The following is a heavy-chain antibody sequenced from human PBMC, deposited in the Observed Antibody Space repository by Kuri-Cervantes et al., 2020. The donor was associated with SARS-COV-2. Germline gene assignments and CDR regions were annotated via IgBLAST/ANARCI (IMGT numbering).Heavy chain of an antibody. CDR1: GFTFSSYA. CDR3: ARGGDIVLMVYAIPLYGAFVI. CDR2: ISYDGSNK. D-gene: IGHD2-8*01. V-gene: IGHV3-30-3*01. J-gene: IGHJ3*02. Sequence: GGSLRLSCAASGFTFSSYAMHWVRQAPGKGLEWVAVISYDGSNKYYADSVKGRFTISRDNSKNTLYLQMNSLRAEDTAVYYCARGGDIVLMVYAIPLYGAFVIWGQGTMVTVSS.